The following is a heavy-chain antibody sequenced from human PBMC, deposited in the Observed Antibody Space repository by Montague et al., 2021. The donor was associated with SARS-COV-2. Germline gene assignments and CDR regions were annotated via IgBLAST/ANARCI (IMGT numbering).Heavy chain of an antibody. CDR3: ARGPNPGLGEGDY. Sequence: FLRLSCAASGFTFSRHWIHWVRQPPGKGLVWVSRINPDGTNTFYADFAKGRFTISRDNARNTAYLQISRLGGEDTAVYYCARGPNPGLGEGDYWGQGTLVTVSS. CDR1: GFTFSRHW. CDR2: INPDGTNT. J-gene: IGHJ4*02. D-gene: IGHD3-16*01. V-gene: IGHV3-74*01.